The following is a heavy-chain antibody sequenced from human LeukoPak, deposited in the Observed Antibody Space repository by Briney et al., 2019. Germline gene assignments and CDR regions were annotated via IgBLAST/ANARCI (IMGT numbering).Heavy chain of an antibody. J-gene: IGHJ6*03. CDR1: GFTFSTYT. CDR2: IRNDGSHK. CDR3: AKDGGWYELYYMDV. Sequence: GGSLRLSCTSSGFTFSTYTMHCVRQAPGKGLEWVAFIRNDGSHKSYADSVKGRFTISRDNSKNTLFLQMNSLRPEGTSVYYWAKDGGWYELYYMDVWGTGTMVTVSS. V-gene: IGHV3-30*02. D-gene: IGHD6-19*01.